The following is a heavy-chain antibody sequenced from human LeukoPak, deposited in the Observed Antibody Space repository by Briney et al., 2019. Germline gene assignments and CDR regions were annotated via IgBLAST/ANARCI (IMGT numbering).Heavy chain of an antibody. CDR3: AKNPYEYYLDY. J-gene: IGHJ4*02. Sequence: GASVKVSCKASGYTLTGYYMHWVRLAPGQGLEGMGWINPSSGDTNYAQKCQGRVTMTRDTSISTAYMEMSRLRSDDTAVYYCAKNPYEYYLDYWGQGTLVTVSS. D-gene: IGHD5-12*01. CDR1: GYTLTGYY. V-gene: IGHV1-2*02. CDR2: INPSSGDT.